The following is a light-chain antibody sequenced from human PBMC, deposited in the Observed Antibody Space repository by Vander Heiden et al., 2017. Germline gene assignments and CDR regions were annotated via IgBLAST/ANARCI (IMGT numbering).Light chain of an antibody. CDR2: WVS. J-gene: IGKJ4*01. Sequence: DIVMTQSPDSLAVSLGERTTINCKSSQSVLHSSDKKKYLGWYQQKPGQTPKLSIYWVSTREAGVPDRFRGSGSGTDFTLTISSLQAEDVAVYYCQQYYSTPLTFGGGTKVEIK. V-gene: IGKV4-1*01. CDR3: QQYYSTPLT. CDR1: QSVLHSSDKKKY.